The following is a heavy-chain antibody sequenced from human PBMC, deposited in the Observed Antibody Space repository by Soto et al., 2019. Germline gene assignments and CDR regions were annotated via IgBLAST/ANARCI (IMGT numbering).Heavy chain of an antibody. CDR2: IYYSGST. CDR3: ARPYLNYFDY. V-gene: IGHV4-39*01. Sequence: SETLSLTCTVSGGSISSSSYYWGWIRQPPGKGLEWIGSIYYSGSTYYNPSLKSRVTISVDTSKNQFSLKLSSVTAADTAVYYCARPYLNYFDYWGQGTLVTVSS. CDR1: GGSISSSSYY. D-gene: IGHD2-2*02. J-gene: IGHJ4*02.